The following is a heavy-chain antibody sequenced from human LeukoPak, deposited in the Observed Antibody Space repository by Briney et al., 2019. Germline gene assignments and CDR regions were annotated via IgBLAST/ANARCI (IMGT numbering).Heavy chain of an antibody. Sequence: PSETLSLTCTVSGGSISSSSYYWGWIRQPPGKGLEWIGSIYYSGGTYYNPSLKSRVTISVDTSKNQFSLKLSSVTAADTAVYYCARIVGGRGRTVLRFLEWLPPTRRAEPGTRLKNYNWFDPWGQGTLVTVSS. D-gene: IGHD3-3*01. CDR3: ARIVGGRGRTVLRFLEWLPPTRRAEPGTRLKNYNWFDP. J-gene: IGHJ5*02. V-gene: IGHV4-39*01. CDR1: GGSISSSSYY. CDR2: IYYSGGT.